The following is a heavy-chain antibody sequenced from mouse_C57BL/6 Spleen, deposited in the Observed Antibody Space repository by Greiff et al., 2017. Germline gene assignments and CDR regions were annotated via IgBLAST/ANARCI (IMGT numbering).Heavy chain of an antibody. J-gene: IGHJ2*01. CDR3: AREGLRLPLFDY. CDR2: IYPGDGDT. Sequence: VKLQESGPELVKPGASVKISCKASGYAFSSSWMNWVKQRPGKGLEWIGRIYPGDGDTNYNGKFKGKATLTADKSSSTAYMQLSSLTSEDSAVYFCAREGLRLPLFDYWGQGTTLTVSS. D-gene: IGHD3-2*02. CDR1: GYAFSSSW. V-gene: IGHV1-82*01.